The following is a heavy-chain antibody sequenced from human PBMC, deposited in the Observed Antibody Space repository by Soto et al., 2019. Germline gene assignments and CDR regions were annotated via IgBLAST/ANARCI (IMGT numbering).Heavy chain of an antibody. J-gene: IGHJ6*03. CDR1: GYTFTSYG. D-gene: IGHD5-18*01. CDR2: ISAYNGNT. Sequence: QVQLVQSGAEVKKPGASVKVSCKASGYTFTSYGISWVRQAPGQGLEWMGWISAYNGNTNYAQKLQGRVTMTTDTSTSTAYMERRSLRSDDTAVYYCAREYSYGYRPGYYYYYMDVWGKGTTVTVSS. CDR3: AREYSYGYRPGYYYYYMDV. V-gene: IGHV1-18*01.